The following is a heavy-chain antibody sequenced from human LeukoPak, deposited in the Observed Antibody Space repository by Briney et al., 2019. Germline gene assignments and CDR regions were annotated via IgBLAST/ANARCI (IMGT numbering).Heavy chain of an antibody. V-gene: IGHV3-23*01. CDR2: ISGSGGTT. D-gene: IGHD3-10*01. CDR1: GFSFSNYA. J-gene: IGHJ4*02. CDR3: AKVGAASWTFDY. Sequence: PGGSLRLSCAASGFSFSNYAMSWVRQAPGKGLEWVSTISGSGGTTYYADSVKGRFNISRDNSKNTLYLQMNSLRVEDTAVYYCAKVGAASWTFDYWGQGILVTVSS.